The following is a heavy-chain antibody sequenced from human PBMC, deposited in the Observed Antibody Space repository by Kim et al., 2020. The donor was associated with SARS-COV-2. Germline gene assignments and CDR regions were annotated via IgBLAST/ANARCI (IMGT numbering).Heavy chain of an antibody. Sequence: GGSLRLSCAASGFTFTSYSMSWVRQAPGKGLEWVSGISTGGSATYYADSVKGRFTISRDISKNTLYLQMNSLRDNDTAVYYCAKARDSVYMRDGWGQGTLVTVSS. J-gene: IGHJ4*02. CDR3: AKARDSVYMRDG. CDR1: GFTFTSYS. V-gene: IGHV3-23*01. D-gene: IGHD2-2*02. CDR2: ISTGGSAT.